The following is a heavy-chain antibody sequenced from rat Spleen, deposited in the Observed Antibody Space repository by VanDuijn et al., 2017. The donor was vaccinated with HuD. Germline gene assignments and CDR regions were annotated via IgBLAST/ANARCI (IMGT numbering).Heavy chain of an antibody. CDR1: GFTFINYG. Sequence: EVQLVESGGGLVQPGRSMKLSCAASGFTFINYGMAWVLQAPTTGLEWIASISYDGNTTYYRDSVKGRFTISRDNAKSTLYLQMDSLRSEETATYYCARAIRSAGRYYFDYWGQGVMVTVSS. CDR2: ISYDGNTT. J-gene: IGHJ2*01. D-gene: IGHD1-11*01. CDR3: ARAIRSAGRYYFDY. V-gene: IGHV5-29*01.